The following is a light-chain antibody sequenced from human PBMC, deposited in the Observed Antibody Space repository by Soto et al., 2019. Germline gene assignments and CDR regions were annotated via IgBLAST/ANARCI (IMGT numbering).Light chain of an antibody. CDR1: QTISTH. CDR3: QQSLTIPYT. Sequence: DIQMTQSPSSLSASVEDRVTITCRASQTISTHLNWYQQKPGKAPKLLIYAASTLQSGVPSRFSGSGSGTDFTLTINSLQPEDFATYYCQQSLTIPYTFGQGTKLEIK. V-gene: IGKV1-39*01. J-gene: IGKJ2*01. CDR2: AAS.